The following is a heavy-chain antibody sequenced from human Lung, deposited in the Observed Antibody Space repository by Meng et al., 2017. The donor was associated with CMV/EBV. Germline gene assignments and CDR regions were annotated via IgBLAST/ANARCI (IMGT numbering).Heavy chain of an antibody. D-gene: IGHD1-14*01. CDR1: GYLFTSYW. CDR3: ARRREPYNRRTYFDY. V-gene: IGHV5-51*01. CDR2: IYPNDADK. J-gene: IGHJ4*02. Sequence: GESXKISXRVSGYLFTSYWIGWVRQQPGKGLQWMGIIYPNDADKRYSPSFEGQVTISVDRSINTAYLQWNSLRASDSGIYYCARRREPYNRRTYFDYWGQGXLVTVSS.